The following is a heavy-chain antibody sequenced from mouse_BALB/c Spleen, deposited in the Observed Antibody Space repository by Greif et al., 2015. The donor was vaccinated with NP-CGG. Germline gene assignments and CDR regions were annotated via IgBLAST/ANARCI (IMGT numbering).Heavy chain of an antibody. CDR1: GYSFTGYY. V-gene: IGHV1S34*01. J-gene: IGHJ4*01. Sequence: LVKTGASVKISCKASGYSFTGYYMHWVKQSHGKSLEWIGYISCYNGATSYNQKFKGKATFTVDTSSSTAYMQFNSLTSEDSAVYYCACPYGNSYAMDYWGQGTSVTVSS. CDR2: ISCYNGAT. CDR3: ACPYGNSYAMDY. D-gene: IGHD2-1*01.